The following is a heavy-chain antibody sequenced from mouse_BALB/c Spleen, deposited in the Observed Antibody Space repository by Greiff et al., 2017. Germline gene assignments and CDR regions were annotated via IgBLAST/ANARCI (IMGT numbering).Heavy chain of an antibody. D-gene: IGHD4-1*01. CDR3: ARVGRGFDYAMDY. V-gene: IGHV5-6-3*01. J-gene: IGHJ4*01. CDR2: INSNGGST. CDR1: GFTFSSYG. Sequence: EVQRVESGGGLVQPGGSLKLSCAASGFTFSSYGMSWVRQTPDKRLELVATINSNGGSTYYPDSVKGRFTISRDNAKNTLYLQMSSLKSEDTAMYYCARVGRGFDYAMDYWGQGTSVTVSS.